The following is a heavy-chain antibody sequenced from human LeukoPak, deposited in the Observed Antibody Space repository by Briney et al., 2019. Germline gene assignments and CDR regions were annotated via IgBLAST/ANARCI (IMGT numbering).Heavy chain of an antibody. CDR2: ISSGGSHI. Sequence: GGSLRLSCAASGFTFSSYSMNWVRQAPGKGLEWVSSISSGGSHIYYADSVKGRFTISRDNAKNSVYLQMNSLRVEDTAVYYCATDHEYSSGRGWFDPWGQGTLVTVSS. J-gene: IGHJ5*02. CDR1: GFTFSSYS. D-gene: IGHD6-19*01. V-gene: IGHV3-21*01. CDR3: ATDHEYSSGRGWFDP.